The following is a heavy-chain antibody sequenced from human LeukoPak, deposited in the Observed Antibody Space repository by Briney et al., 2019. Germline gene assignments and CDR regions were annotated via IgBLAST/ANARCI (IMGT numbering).Heavy chain of an antibody. CDR2: FDANLNT. CDR1: GFTFSNYA. V-gene: IGHV3-23*01. J-gene: IGHJ4*02. CDR3: GRRLSVSNTGWDIDY. D-gene: IGHD5/OR15-5a*01. Sequence: PGGSLRLSCAASGFTFSNYAMTWVRQAPGKGLEWVSAFDANLNTFYADYVKGRFTISRDDSKSTLYLQMSSLRADDTAVYYCGRRLSVSNTGWDIDYWGQGTPVTVSS.